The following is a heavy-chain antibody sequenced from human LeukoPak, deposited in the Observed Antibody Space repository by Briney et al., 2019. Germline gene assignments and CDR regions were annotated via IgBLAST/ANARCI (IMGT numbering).Heavy chain of an antibody. J-gene: IGHJ4*02. D-gene: IGHD6-19*01. CDR1: GYTFTSYA. Sequence: ASVKVSCKASGYTFTSYAMHWVRQAPGQRLEWMGWINAGNGNTKYSQKFQGRVTITRDTSASTAYMELSSLRSEDTAVYYCARDGGAYSSGWYPDYWGQGTLVTVSS. CDR2: INAGNGNT. V-gene: IGHV1-3*01. CDR3: ARDGGAYSSGWYPDY.